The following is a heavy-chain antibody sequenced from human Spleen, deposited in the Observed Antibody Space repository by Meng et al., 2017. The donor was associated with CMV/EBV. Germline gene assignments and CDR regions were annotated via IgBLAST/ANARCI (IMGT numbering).Heavy chain of an antibody. CDR1: GYTFNSYG. CDR2: ISAYNGNT. Sequence: SGYTFNSYGISWVRQAPGQGLEWMGWISAYNGNTNYAQKLQGRVTMTTDTSTSTAYMELRSLRSDDTAVYYCARVVRGLRSNWFDPWGQGTLVTVSS. V-gene: IGHV1-18*01. CDR3: ARVVRGLRSNWFDP. J-gene: IGHJ5*02. D-gene: IGHD3-10*02.